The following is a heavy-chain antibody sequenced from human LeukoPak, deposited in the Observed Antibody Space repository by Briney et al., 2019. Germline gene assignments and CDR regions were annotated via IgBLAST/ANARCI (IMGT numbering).Heavy chain of an antibody. CDR1: GASISDYY. J-gene: IGHJ4*02. CDR2: ISTTGST. Sequence: SDILSLTCTVSGASISDYYWSWIRQSAGKGLEWIGRISTTGSTYYNPSFQSRVTMSADPSKTLFFLRLRSVTAADTAVYYCARRMAVAGPLDYWGQGTLVTVSS. D-gene: IGHD6-19*01. CDR3: ARRMAVAGPLDY. V-gene: IGHV4-4*07.